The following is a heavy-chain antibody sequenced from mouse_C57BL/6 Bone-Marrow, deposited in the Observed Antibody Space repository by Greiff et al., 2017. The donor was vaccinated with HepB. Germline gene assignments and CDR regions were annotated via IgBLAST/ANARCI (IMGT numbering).Heavy chain of an antibody. CDR1: GFNIKDDY. J-gene: IGHJ2*01. CDR2: IDPENGDT. CDR3: TTGDGYSYYFDY. D-gene: IGHD2-3*01. V-gene: IGHV14-4*01. Sequence: VQLQQSGAELVRPGASVKLSCTASGFNIKDDYMHWVKQRPEQGLEWIGWIDPENGDTEYASKFQGKATITVDTSSNTAYLQLSSLTSEDTAVYYCTTGDGYSYYFDYWGQGTTLTVSS.